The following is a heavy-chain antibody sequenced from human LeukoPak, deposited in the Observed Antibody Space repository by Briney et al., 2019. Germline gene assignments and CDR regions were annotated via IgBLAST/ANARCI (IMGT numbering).Heavy chain of an antibody. V-gene: IGHV3-21*01. CDR2: ISFSSET. CDR3: ATDGSAWSRDH. CDR1: GFTFTTSG. D-gene: IGHD6-19*01. Sequence: GGSLRLSCVASGFTFTTSGMTWVRQAPGKWLEWVSTISFSSETFYGDSVRGRFTISRDNAKNSVFLQMNSLSAEDTALYYCATDGSAWSRDHWGRGTLVTVSS. J-gene: IGHJ4*02.